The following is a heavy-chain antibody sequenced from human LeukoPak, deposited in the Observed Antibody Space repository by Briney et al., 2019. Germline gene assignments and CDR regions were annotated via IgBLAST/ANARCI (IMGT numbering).Heavy chain of an antibody. D-gene: IGHD3-10*01. Sequence: TGGSLRLSCSASGFTFSSYGMHWVPQAPGKGLEWVAVKWYDGSNKYYADSVKGRFTISRDNSKNTLYLQMNSLRAEDTAVYYCARDYYGSGSKSDYWGQGTLVTVSS. CDR2: KWYDGSNK. V-gene: IGHV3-33*01. J-gene: IGHJ4*02. CDR3: ARDYYGSGSKSDY. CDR1: GFTFSSYG.